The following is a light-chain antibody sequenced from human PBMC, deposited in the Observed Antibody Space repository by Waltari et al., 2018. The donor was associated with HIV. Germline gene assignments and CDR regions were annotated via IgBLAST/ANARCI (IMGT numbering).Light chain of an antibody. CDR3: AAWDDSLNGYA. V-gene: IGLV1-44*01. Sequence: QSALTQPPSASGTPGQRVTLSCSGSSSNIGSNTVNWYQQLPGTAPKLLIYTNNQRPSGVPDRFSGSKSGTSASLAITGIQSEDEADYYCAAWDDSLNGYAFGTGTKVTVL. J-gene: IGLJ1*01. CDR1: SSNIGSNT. CDR2: TNN.